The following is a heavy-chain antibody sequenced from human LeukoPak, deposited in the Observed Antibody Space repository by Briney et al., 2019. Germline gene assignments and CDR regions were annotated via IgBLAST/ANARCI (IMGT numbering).Heavy chain of an antibody. V-gene: IGHV4-59*01. D-gene: IGHD1-26*01. CDR3: ASSRIVGATLDY. J-gene: IGHJ4*02. CDR2: IYYSGST. Sequence: SETLSLTCTVSGGSISGYYWSWIRQPPGKGLEWIGYIYYSGSTNYNPSLKSRVTISVDTSKNQFSLKLSSVTAADTAVYYCASSRIVGATLDYWGQGTLVTVSS. CDR1: GGSISGYY.